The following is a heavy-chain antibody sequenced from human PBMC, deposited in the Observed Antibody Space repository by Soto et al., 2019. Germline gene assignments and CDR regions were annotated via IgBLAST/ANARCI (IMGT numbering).Heavy chain of an antibody. CDR2: IKSKADRGTT. Sequence: LRFSCTVSGFIFSNALMSWVRQAPGKGLEWVGRIKSKADRGTTDYAAPVQGRFSISRDNSKNTLYLQMNSLRVEDTAIYYCAKASGPNYPGSRVFDFWGQGTRVTVSS. J-gene: IGHJ4*02. CDR1: GFIFSNAL. CDR3: AKASGPNYPGSRVFDF. D-gene: IGHD3-10*01. V-gene: IGHV3-15*01.